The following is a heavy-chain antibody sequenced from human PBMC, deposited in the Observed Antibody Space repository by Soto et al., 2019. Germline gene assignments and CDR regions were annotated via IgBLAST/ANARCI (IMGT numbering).Heavy chain of an antibody. CDR3: ASNLYSSSGNYYYGMDV. CDR1: GYSFTSYW. V-gene: IGHV5-10-1*01. Sequence: PGESLKISCKGSGYSFTSYWISWVRQMPVKGLEWMGRIDPSDSYTNYSPSFQGHVTISADKSISTAYLQWSSLKASDTAMYYCASNLYSSSGNYYYGMDVWGQGTTVTVSS. J-gene: IGHJ6*02. CDR2: IDPSDSYT. D-gene: IGHD6-6*01.